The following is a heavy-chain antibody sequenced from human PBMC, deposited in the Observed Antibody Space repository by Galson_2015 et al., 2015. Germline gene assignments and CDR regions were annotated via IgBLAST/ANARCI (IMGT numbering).Heavy chain of an antibody. Sequence: QSGAEVKKPGASVTVSCKASGYTFTSYGISWVRQAPGQGLEWMGWISAYNGNTNYAQKLQGRVTMTTDTSTSTAYMELRSLRSDDTAVYYCARLAQSQYYYDSSGYLYYFDYWGQGTLVTVSS. V-gene: IGHV1-18*04. CDR3: ARLAQSQYYYDSSGYLYYFDY. D-gene: IGHD3-22*01. J-gene: IGHJ4*02. CDR2: ISAYNGNT. CDR1: GYTFTSYG.